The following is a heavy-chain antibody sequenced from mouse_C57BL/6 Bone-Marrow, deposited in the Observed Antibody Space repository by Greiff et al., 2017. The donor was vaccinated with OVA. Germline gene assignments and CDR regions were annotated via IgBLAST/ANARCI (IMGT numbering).Heavy chain of an antibody. CDR3: ARSRVVAEYFDV. CDR1: GNTFTDYN. J-gene: IGHJ1*03. CDR2: INPNNGGT. V-gene: IGHV1-18*01. Sequence: VQLQQSGPELVKPGASVKIPCKASGNTFTDYNMDWVKQSHGKSLEWIGDINPNNGGTIYNQKFKGKATLTVDKSSSTAYMELRSLTSEDTAVYYCARSRVVAEYFDVWGTGTTVTVSS. D-gene: IGHD1-1*01.